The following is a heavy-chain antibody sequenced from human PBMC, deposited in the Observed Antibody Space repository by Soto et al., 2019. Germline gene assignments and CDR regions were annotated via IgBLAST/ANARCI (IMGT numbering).Heavy chain of an antibody. D-gene: IGHD2-21*02. CDR1: GFTFTSSA. CDR2: IVVGSGNT. V-gene: IGHV1-58*02. Sequence: SVKVSCKASGFTFTSSAMQWVRQARGQRLEWIGWIVVGSGNTNYAQKFQERVTITRDMSTSTAYMELSSLRSEDTAVYYCAAGYCGGDCYPSPEYFQHWGQGTLVTVSS. CDR3: AAGYCGGDCYPSPEYFQH. J-gene: IGHJ1*01.